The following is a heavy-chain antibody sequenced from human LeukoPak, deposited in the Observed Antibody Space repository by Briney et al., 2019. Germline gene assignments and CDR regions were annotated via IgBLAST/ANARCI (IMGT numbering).Heavy chain of an antibody. CDR1: GGSISSSNW. J-gene: IGHJ4*02. CDR3: ARSDDDYGDYGAVDY. V-gene: IGHV4-4*02. D-gene: IGHD4-17*01. Sequence: SETLSLTCAVSGGSISSSNWWRWVRQPPGKGLEWIGEIYHSGSTNYNPSLKSRVTISVDKSKNQFSLKLSSVTAADTAVYYCARSDDDYGDYGAVDYWGQGTLVTVSS. CDR2: IYHSGST.